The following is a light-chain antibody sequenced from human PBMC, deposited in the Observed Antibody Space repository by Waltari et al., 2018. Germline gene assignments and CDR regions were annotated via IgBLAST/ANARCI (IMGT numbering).Light chain of an antibody. CDR2: DVG. J-gene: IGLJ1*01. Sequence: QSALTQPPPVSGSPGQSITIPCTRSSSALVGFSFLPWYQQHPGKAPKLIIYDVGHRPSGVSNRFSGSKSGNTASLTISGLQPEDEADYYCSSYTYINPPFLFGTGTKVTLL. CDR3: SSYTYINPPFL. V-gene: IGLV2-14*03. CDR1: SSALVGFSF.